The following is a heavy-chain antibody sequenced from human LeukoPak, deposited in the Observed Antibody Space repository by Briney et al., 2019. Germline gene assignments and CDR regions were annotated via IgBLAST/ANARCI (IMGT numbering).Heavy chain of an antibody. CDR2: IYHSGST. J-gene: IGHJ4*02. Sequence: PSQTLSLTCAVSGASISSGTYYWSWTRQHPGKGLEWIGYIYHSGSTFYNPSLKSRVTISADTSENQFSLNLRSVTAADTAIYYCARDVEMGTIGHYFDSWGQGTLVTVSS. D-gene: IGHD5-24*01. CDR1: GASISSGTYY. V-gene: IGHV4-31*11. CDR3: ARDVEMGTIGHYFDS.